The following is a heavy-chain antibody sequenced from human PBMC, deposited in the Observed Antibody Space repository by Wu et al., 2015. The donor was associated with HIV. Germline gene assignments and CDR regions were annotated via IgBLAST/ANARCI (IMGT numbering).Heavy chain of an antibody. D-gene: IGHD2-2*01. V-gene: IGHV1-8*01. CDR1: GYTFTSYD. CDR3: ARGRDDIVVVPAAINYYYYGMDV. J-gene: IGHJ6*02. Sequence: QVQLVQSGAEVKKPGASVKVSCKASGYTFTSYDINWVRQATGQGLEWMGWMNPNSGNTGYAQKFQGRVTMTRNTSISTAYMELSSLRSEDTAVYYCARGRDDIVVVPAAINYYYYGMDVWDQGP. CDR2: MNPNSGNT.